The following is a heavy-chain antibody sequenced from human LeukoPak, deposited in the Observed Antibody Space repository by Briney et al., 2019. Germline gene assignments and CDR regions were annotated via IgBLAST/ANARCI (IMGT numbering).Heavy chain of an antibody. CDR1: GGSISSGGYS. D-gene: IGHD6-13*01. Sequence: SETLSLTCAVSGGSISSGGYSWSWIRQPPGKGLEWIGYIYHSGSTYYNPSLKSRVTISVDRSKNQFSLKLSSVTAADTAVYYCASTGYSSSWYFDYWGQGTLGTVSS. J-gene: IGHJ4*02. CDR3: ASTGYSSSWYFDY. V-gene: IGHV4-30-2*01. CDR2: IYHSGST.